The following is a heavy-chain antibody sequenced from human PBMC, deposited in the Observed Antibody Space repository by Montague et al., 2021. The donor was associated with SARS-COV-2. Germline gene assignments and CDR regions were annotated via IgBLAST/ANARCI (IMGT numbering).Heavy chain of an antibody. CDR1: GFTFSSYA. Sequence: SLRLSCAASGFTFSSYAISWVRQAPGKGLEWVSAISGSGGTTWYADSVKGRFTISRDNSKNTLYLQMNSLRAEDTAVYYCAKSPSGWWLFDYWGQGTLVTVSS. D-gene: IGHD6-19*01. J-gene: IGHJ4*02. CDR3: AKSPSGWWLFDY. V-gene: IGHV3-23*01. CDR2: ISGSGGTT.